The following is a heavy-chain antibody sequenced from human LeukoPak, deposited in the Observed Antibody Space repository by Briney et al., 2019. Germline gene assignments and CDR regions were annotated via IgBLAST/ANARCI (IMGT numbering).Heavy chain of an antibody. J-gene: IGHJ4*02. D-gene: IGHD6-13*01. Sequence: ASVKVSCKASGGTFSSYAISWVRQAPGQGLEWMGGITPIFGTANYAQKFQGRVTITTDESTSTAYMELSSLRSGDTAVYYCASSIAAAAPADYWGQGTLVTVSS. CDR2: ITPIFGTA. V-gene: IGHV1-69*05. CDR3: ASSIAAAAPADY. CDR1: GGTFSSYA.